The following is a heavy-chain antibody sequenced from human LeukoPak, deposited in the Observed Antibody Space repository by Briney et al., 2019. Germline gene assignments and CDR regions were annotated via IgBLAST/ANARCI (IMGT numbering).Heavy chain of an antibody. J-gene: IGHJ4*02. CDR3: ARLRRKSSTTLGYFDY. V-gene: IGHV4-59*11. Sequence: SETLSLTCTVSGGSICSHYWSWIRQPPGKGLEWIGYIYYSGSTNYNPSLKSRVTISVDTSKNQFSLKLSSVTAADTAVYYCARLRRKSSTTLGYFDYWGQGTLVTVSS. CDR2: IYYSGST. D-gene: IGHD6-13*01. CDR1: GGSICSHY.